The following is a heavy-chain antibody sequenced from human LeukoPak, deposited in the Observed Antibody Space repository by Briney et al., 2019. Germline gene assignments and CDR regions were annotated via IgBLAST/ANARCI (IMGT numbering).Heavy chain of an antibody. D-gene: IGHD4-17*01. CDR2: IYYSGST. Sequence: SETLSLTCAVYGGSFSDYYWSWIRQPPGKGLEWIGYIYYSGSTYYNPSLQSRVIISVDTSKNQFSLKLTSVTAADTAVYYCARALYSMTTVTTEYWFDYWGQGTLVTVSS. J-gene: IGHJ4*02. CDR3: ARALYSMTTVTTEYWFDY. CDR1: GGSFSDYY. V-gene: IGHV4-30-4*01.